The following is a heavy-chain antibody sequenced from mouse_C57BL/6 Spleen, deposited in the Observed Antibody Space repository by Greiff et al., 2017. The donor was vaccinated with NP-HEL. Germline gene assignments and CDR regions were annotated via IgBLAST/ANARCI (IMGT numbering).Heavy chain of an antibody. CDR2: INPSSGNT. CDR3: ARDWYYFDY. D-gene: IGHD4-1*01. J-gene: IGHJ2*01. CDR1: GYTFTSYA. Sequence: QVQLQQSGADLVRPGASVKLSCKASGYTFTSYAMHWVRQRPGQGLEWIGYINPSSGNTKYTQTFKDKATFTADKSSSTAYMQLSSLTSEDSAVDYCARDWYYFDYWGQGTTLTVSS. V-gene: IGHV1-4*01.